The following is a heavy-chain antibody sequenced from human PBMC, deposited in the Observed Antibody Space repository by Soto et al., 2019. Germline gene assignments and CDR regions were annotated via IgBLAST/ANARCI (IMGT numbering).Heavy chain of an antibody. V-gene: IGHV3-33*01. CDR1: EVTIISYG. D-gene: IGHD6-13*01. CDR2: IWYDGSNK. Sequence: VVSLRLSCAASEVTIISYGMHWVLQAPGKGLEWVAVIWYDGSNKYYADSVKGRFTISRDNSKNTLYLQMNSLRAEDTAVYYCARFNSSSWYWYYYGMDVWGQGTTGTVSS. CDR3: ARFNSSSWYWYYYGMDV. J-gene: IGHJ6*02.